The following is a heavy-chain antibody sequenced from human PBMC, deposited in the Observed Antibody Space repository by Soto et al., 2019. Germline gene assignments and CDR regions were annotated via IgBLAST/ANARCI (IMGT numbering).Heavy chain of an antibody. CDR3: AKDQSEVYSSAFNSPLDY. D-gene: IGHD6-19*01. V-gene: IGHV3-23*01. CDR2: ISGGGSGP. Sequence: EVQLLESGGGLVQPGGSLRLSCVASGITFRTYAMTWVRQAPGKGLEWVSSISGGGSGPFYADSVKGRFTISRDNSMQTLYLQMSSLRADDTAIYYCAKDQSEVYSSAFNSPLDYWGQGILVTVSS. CDR1: GITFRTYA. J-gene: IGHJ4*02.